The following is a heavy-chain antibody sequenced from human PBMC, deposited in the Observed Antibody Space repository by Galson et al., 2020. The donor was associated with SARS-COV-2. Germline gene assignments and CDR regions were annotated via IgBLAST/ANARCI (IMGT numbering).Heavy chain of an antibody. J-gene: IGHJ5*02. CDR3: ARDRVSTIFGVVIIPSNWFYP. D-gene: IGHD3-3*01. CDR1: GGSISSSSYY. CDR2: IYYSGST. V-gene: IGHV4-39*07. Sequence: SETLSLTCTVSGGSISSSSYYWGWIRQPPGKGLEWIGSIYYSGSTYYNPSLKSRVTISVDTSKNQFSLKLSSVTAADTAVYYCARDRVSTIFGVVIIPSNWFYPWGQGTLVTVSS.